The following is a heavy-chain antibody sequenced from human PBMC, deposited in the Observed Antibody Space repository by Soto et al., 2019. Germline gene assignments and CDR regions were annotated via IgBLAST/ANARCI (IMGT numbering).Heavy chain of an antibody. CDR3: ARGAGVASTGTGSFDY. CDR2: LYSGGDT. J-gene: IGHJ4*02. Sequence: EVQLVESGGGLVQPGGSLRLSCVVSGFSVSSNYMSWVRQAPGKGLEWVSVLYSGGDTVYADSVKGRFTISRDNSKNTLYLQMSCLRVVDTAVYYCARGAGVASTGTGSFDYWGQGTLVTVSS. CDR1: GFSVSSNY. V-gene: IGHV3-66*01. D-gene: IGHD6-13*01.